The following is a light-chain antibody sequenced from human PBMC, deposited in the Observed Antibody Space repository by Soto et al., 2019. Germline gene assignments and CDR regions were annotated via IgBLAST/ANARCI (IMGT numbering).Light chain of an antibody. CDR3: HQYGSSPT. V-gene: IGKV3-20*01. CDR1: QSLSSTY. CDR2: GVS. J-gene: IGKJ1*01. Sequence: ENVLTQSPGTLSLSPGEGATLSCRASQSLSSTYLAWYQHKPGQAPRLLIYGVSSRATGIPDRFSGSGSGTDFTLTISRLEPDDFAVYYCHQYGSSPTFGQGTKVDIK.